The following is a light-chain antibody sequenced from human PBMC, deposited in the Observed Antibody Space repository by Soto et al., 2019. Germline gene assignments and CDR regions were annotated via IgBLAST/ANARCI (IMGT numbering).Light chain of an antibody. CDR3: QQSYSTLFT. J-gene: IGKJ3*01. Sequence: DIQMTQSPSSLSASVGDRVTITCRASQSISSDLNWYQQKPGKARKLLIYAASSLQSGVPSRFSGSGFGTDFTLTISSLQPEDFATYYCQQSYSTLFTFGPGTKVDIK. CDR2: AAS. V-gene: IGKV1-39*01. CDR1: QSISSD.